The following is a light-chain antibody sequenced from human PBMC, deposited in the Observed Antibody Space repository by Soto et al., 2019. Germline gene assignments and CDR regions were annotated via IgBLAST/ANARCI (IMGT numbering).Light chain of an antibody. J-gene: IGKJ1*01. V-gene: IGKV1-9*01. CDR3: QQLNSYPWT. CDR2: AAS. Sequence: DIQLTQSPSFLSASVGDRVTITCRASQGISTYLAWYQQKPGKAPELLMYAASTLQSGVPSRFSGSGSGTEFTLTISSLQPEDFATYYCQQLNSYPWTFGPGTRVEI. CDR1: QGISTY.